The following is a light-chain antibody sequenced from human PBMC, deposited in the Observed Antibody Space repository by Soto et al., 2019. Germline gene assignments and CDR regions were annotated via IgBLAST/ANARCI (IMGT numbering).Light chain of an antibody. CDR3: QQYGSLPRT. J-gene: IGKJ1*01. CDR2: GAS. Sequence: EIVLTQSPGTLSLSPGERATLSCRASQSGSSSYLAWYQQKPGQAPRLLIYGASSRATGIPDRFSGSGSGTDFTLTISRLEPEDFAVYYCQQYGSLPRTFGQGTKVDNK. V-gene: IGKV3-20*01. CDR1: QSGSSSY.